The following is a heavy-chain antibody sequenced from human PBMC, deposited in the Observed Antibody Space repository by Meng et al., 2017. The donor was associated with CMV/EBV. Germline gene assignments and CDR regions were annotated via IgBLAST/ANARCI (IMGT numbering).Heavy chain of an antibody. Sequence: TVSCKGSGYSFTSYWIGWVRQMPGKGLEWMGIIYPGDSDTRYSPSFQGQVTISADKSISTAYLQWSSLKASDTAMYYCARHASWILGGMDVWGQGTTVTVSS. CDR1: GYSFTSYW. CDR2: IYPGDSDT. CDR3: ARHASWILGGMDV. D-gene: IGHD5-12*01. V-gene: IGHV5-51*01. J-gene: IGHJ6*02.